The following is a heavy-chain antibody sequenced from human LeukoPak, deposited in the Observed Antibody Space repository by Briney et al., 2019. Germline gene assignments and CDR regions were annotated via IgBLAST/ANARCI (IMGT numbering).Heavy chain of an antibody. CDR3: ARDLVTVTKGFDI. CDR1: DDSFSSHF. V-gene: IGHV4-59*11. Sequence: SETLSLTCAVSDDSFSSHFWTWIRQPPGKGLEWTGYISYIGSTNYNPSLKSRVTISIDTSKNQFSLKLTSVTAADTAVYYCARDLVTVTKGFDIWGQGTMVSVSS. J-gene: IGHJ3*02. D-gene: IGHD4-17*01. CDR2: ISYIGST.